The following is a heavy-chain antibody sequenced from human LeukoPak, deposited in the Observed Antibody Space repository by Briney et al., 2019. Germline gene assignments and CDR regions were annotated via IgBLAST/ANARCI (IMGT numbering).Heavy chain of an antibody. J-gene: IGHJ6*02. CDR2: IYSGGST. V-gene: IGHV3-53*01. CDR3: ARGFRGKYYYGMDV. Sequence: GGSLRLSCAASGFTVSSNYMSWVRQAPGKGLEWVSVIYSGGSTYYADSVKGRFTISRDNSKNTLYLQMNSLRAEDTAVYYCARGFRGKYYYGMDVWGQRTTVTVSS. CDR1: GFTVSSNY.